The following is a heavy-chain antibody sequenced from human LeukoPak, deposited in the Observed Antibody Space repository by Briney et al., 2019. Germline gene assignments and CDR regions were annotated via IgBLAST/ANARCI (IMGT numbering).Heavy chain of an antibody. CDR3: VRPYGCSYYFDN. J-gene: IGHJ4*02. CDR1: GFTFSTYG. V-gene: IGHV3-33*01. CDR2: VWFDGFNK. Sequence: PGGPLRLSCAASGFTFSTYGMHWVRQPPGKGLEWVAVVWFDGFNKLYADSVKGRFTISRDNSNNILYLQMNSLRAEDTAVYYCVRPYGCSYYFDNLGQGTLVAVCS. D-gene: IGHD4-17*01.